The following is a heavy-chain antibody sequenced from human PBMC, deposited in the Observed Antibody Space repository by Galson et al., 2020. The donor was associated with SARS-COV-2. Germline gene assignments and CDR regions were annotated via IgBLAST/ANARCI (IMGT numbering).Heavy chain of an antibody. D-gene: IGHD3-22*01. Sequence: GESLKISCAASGFTFSSYWMSWVRQAPGKGLEWVANIKQDGSEKYYVDSVKGRFTISRDNAKNSLYLQMNSLRADDTAVYYRARDGNYYDSSGYLANRNNAFDIWGQGTMVTVSS. CDR3: ARDGNYYDSSGYLANRNNAFDI. V-gene: IGHV3-7*01. J-gene: IGHJ3*02. CDR1: GFTFSSYW. CDR2: IKQDGSEK.